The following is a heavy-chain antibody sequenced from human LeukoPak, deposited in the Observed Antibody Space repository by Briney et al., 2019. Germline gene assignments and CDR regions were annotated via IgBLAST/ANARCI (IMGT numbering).Heavy chain of an antibody. V-gene: IGHV3-7*01. D-gene: IGHD6-13*01. Sequence: PGGSLSLSCAASGFTFSDYWMTWVRQAPGKGLEWVANIKQDGSEAYFVDSVKGRFTVSRDNAKNSLYLQMNSLRAEDTAVNFCARSSAGSFDYWGQGTLVTVSS. CDR2: IKQDGSEA. J-gene: IGHJ4*02. CDR1: GFTFSDYW. CDR3: ARSSAGSFDY.